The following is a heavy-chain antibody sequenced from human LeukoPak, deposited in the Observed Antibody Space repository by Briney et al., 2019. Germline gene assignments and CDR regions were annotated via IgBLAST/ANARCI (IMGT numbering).Heavy chain of an antibody. CDR2: ISYDGSNK. Sequence: PGGSLRLSCAASGFTFSSYGMHWVRQAPGKGLEWVAVISYDGSNKYYADSVKGRFTISRDNSKNTLYLQMNSLRAEDTAVYYCAKEEAVAGTILYYYYYGMDVWGQGTTVTVSS. D-gene: IGHD6-19*01. J-gene: IGHJ6*02. CDR3: AKEEAVAGTILYYYYYGMDV. V-gene: IGHV3-30*18. CDR1: GFTFSSYG.